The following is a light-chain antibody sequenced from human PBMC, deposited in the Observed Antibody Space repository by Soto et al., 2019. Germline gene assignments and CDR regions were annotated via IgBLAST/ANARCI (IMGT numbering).Light chain of an antibody. CDR3: VAWDDSLNGVL. CDR2: SSN. V-gene: IGLV1-44*01. J-gene: IGLJ2*01. Sequence: QAVVTQPPSASGTPGQRVTISCSGSSSNIGSNSVNWYQQLPGTAPKLLIYSSNQRPSGVPDRFSGSKSGTSASLAISGLQSEDEADYYCVAWDDSLNGVLFGGGTKVTVL. CDR1: SSNIGSNS.